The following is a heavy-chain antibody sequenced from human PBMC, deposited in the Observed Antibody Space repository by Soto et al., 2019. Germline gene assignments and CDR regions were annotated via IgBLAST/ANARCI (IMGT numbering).Heavy chain of an antibody. V-gene: IGHV4-4*02. Sequence: SGTPSPPCPVSCGSMSSDWGGWGRPPPGKGLEWIGEIYHSGSTNYNPSLKTRLTMSIDKSRNNFSLKLSSVSAADTAIYYCTRVLLDYYNGMDVWGQGSTVTVSS. D-gene: IGHD3-9*01. J-gene: IGHJ6*02. CDR1: CGSMSSDW. CDR2: IYHSGST. CDR3: TRVLLDYYNGMDV.